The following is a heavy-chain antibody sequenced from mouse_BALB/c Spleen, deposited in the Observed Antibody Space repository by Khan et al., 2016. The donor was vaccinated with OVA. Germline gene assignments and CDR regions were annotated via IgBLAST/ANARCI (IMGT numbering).Heavy chain of an antibody. J-gene: IGHJ4*01. D-gene: IGHD2-12*01. Sequence: QIQLVQSGPELKKPGETVRISCKASGYTFTTAGVQWVQKMPGKGLKWIGWINTHSGVPKYAEDFKGRFAFSLETSASTVYLQITNLKNEDTATYFCARGGADYYRSDGGAMDYWGQGTSVTVSA. CDR3: ARGGADYYRSDGGAMDY. CDR1: GYTFTTAG. CDR2: INTHSGVP. V-gene: IGHV9-4*02.